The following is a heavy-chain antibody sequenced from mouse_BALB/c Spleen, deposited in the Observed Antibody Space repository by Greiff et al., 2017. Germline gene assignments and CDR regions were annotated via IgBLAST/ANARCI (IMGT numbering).Heavy chain of an antibody. CDR3: ARDMETGRFAY. V-gene: IGHV3-6*02. J-gene: IGHJ3*01. CDR2: ISYDGSN. D-gene: IGHD4-1*01. Sequence: EVKLQQSGPGLVKPSQSLSLTCSVTGYSITSGYYWNWIRQFPGNKLEWMGYISYDGSNNYNPSLKNRISITRDTSKNQFFLKLNSVTTEDTATYYCARDMETGRFAYWGQGTLVTVSA. CDR1: GYSITSGYY.